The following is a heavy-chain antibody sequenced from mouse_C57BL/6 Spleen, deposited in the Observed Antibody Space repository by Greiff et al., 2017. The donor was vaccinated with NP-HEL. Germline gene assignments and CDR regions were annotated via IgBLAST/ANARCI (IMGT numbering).Heavy chain of an antibody. Sequence: VQLQQSGAELVRPGASVKLSCKASGYTFTSYGISWVKQRTGQGLEWIGEIYPRSGNTYYNEKFKGKATLTADKSSSTAYMELRSLTSEDSAVYFCAGSSYYAMDYWGQGTSVTVSS. CDR3: AGSSYYAMDY. CDR1: GYTFTSYG. V-gene: IGHV1-81*01. J-gene: IGHJ4*01. CDR2: IYPRSGNT. D-gene: IGHD1-1*01.